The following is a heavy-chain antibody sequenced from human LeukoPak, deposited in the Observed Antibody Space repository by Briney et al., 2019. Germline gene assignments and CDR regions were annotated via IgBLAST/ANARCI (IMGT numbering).Heavy chain of an antibody. V-gene: IGHV3-48*03. D-gene: IGHD3-22*01. CDR1: GFTFSSYE. CDR2: ISSSGSTI. CDR3: ARDLPTMIVGKGSFDP. Sequence: PGGSLRLPCAASGFTFSSYEMNWVRQAPGKGLEWVSHISSSGSTIYYADSVKGRFTISRDNAKNSLYLQMNSLRAEDTAVYYCARDLPTMIVGKGSFDPWGQGTLVTVSS. J-gene: IGHJ5*02.